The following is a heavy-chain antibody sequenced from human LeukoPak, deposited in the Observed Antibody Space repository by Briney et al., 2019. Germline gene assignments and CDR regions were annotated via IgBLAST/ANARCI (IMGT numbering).Heavy chain of an antibody. D-gene: IGHD6-13*01. CDR1: GYTFTSYD. CDR3: ARAHRYSSSWYLAGIYYFDY. Sequence: SVKVSCKASGYTFTSYDINWVRQATGQGLEWMGWMNPNSGNTGYAQKFQGRVTMTRNTSISTAYMELSSLRSEDTAVYYCARAHRYSSSWYLAGIYYFDYWGQGTLVTVSS. J-gene: IGHJ4*02. V-gene: IGHV1-8*01. CDR2: MNPNSGNT.